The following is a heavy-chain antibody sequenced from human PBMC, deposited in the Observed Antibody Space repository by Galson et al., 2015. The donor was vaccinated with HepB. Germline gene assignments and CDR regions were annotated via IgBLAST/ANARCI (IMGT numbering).Heavy chain of an antibody. CDR3: ARDLSLYYYGSGSYYKPFDY. J-gene: IGHJ4*02. Sequence: SVKVSCKASGYTFTSYGISWVRQAPGQGLEWMGWISAYNGNTNYAQKLQGRVTMTTDTSTSTAYMELRSLRSDDTAVYYCARDLSLYYYGSGSYYKPFDYWGQGTLVTVSS. CDR2: ISAYNGNT. CDR1: GYTFTSYG. D-gene: IGHD3-10*01. V-gene: IGHV1-18*04.